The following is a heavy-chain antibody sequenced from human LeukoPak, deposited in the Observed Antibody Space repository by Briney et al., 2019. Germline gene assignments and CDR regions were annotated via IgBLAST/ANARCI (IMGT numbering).Heavy chain of an antibody. CDR2: IRYDGRKK. D-gene: IGHD5-12*01. CDR3: AYLVATTHYFDY. Sequence: GGSLRLSCAAYGFTFSTYGMHWVRQAPGKGLEWVAFIRYDGRKKDYAVSVKGRFTISRDKSTNTLYLPMNSLTANATAVYYYAYLVATTHYFDYWGQGTLVTVSS. J-gene: IGHJ4*02. V-gene: IGHV3-30*02. CDR1: GFTFSTYG.